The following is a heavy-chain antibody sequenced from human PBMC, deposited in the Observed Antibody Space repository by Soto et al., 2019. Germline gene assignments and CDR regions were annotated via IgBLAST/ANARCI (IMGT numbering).Heavy chain of an antibody. CDR2: ISYDGSNK. CDR1: GFTFSSYG. CDR3: AKGAAAATFDY. J-gene: IGHJ4*02. D-gene: IGHD6-25*01. V-gene: IGHV3-30*18. Sequence: QVQLVESGGGVVQPGRSLRLSCAASGFTFSSYGMHWVRHAPGKGLEWVAVISYDGSNKYYADSVKGRFTISRDNSKNTLYLQMNSLRAEDTAVYYCAKGAAAATFDYWGQGTLVTVSS.